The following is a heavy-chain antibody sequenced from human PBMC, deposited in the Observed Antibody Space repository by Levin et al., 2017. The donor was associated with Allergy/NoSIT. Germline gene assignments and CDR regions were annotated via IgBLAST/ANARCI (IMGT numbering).Heavy chain of an antibody. CDR1: GSTFSSYV. J-gene: IGHJ3*02. V-gene: IGHV3-30-3*01. CDR3: VRDETTIFGVVNDAFDI. D-gene: IGHD3-3*01. CDR2: ISNDGNKK. Sequence: GGSLRLSCEDSGSTFSSYVMHWVRQAPGKGPEWVAVISNDGNKKYHADSVKGRFTVSRDNSKNTLYLQMNSLRVEDTAVYYCVRDETTIFGVVNDAFDIWGQGTMVTVSS.